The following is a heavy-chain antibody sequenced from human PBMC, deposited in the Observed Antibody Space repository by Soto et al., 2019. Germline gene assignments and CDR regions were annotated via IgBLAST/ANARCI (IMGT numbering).Heavy chain of an antibody. J-gene: IGHJ4*02. Sequence: VQLLDSGGGLVQPGGSLRLSCVTSGVSFSNYAMSWVRQAPGKGLEWVSTISGSGSGTYFADSVKGRFTISRDNSKNTLFLHMDTLRAEDTAVYYCAKATVSFYDFDSWGQGTLVTVSS. CDR3: AKATVSFYDFDS. D-gene: IGHD1-1*01. CDR2: ISGSGSGT. CDR1: GVSFSNYA. V-gene: IGHV3-23*01.